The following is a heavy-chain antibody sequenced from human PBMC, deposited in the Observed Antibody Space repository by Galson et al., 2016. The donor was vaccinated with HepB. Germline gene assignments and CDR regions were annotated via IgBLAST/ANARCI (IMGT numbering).Heavy chain of an antibody. Sequence: ETLSLTCTVSDGSISSSTSYWGWIRQPPGKGLEWIGSLYNSVSTYYNPSLKRRVTMSVDTSKNQFSLKLRSVTAADTAVYYCARLTGSTYYMDVWGKGTTVTVSS. CDR3: ARLTGSTYYMDV. V-gene: IGHV4-39*01. CDR2: LYNSVST. D-gene: IGHD1-14*01. CDR1: DGSISSSTSY. J-gene: IGHJ6*03.